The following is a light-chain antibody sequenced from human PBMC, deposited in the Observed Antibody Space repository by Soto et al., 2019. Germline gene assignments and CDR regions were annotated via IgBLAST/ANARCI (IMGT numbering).Light chain of an antibody. J-gene: IGKJ1*01. V-gene: IGKV3-11*01. CDR2: DAS. CDR1: ESVSSY. Sequence: EIVLTQSPATLSLSPGERATLSCRASESVSSYLAWFQQKPGQAPRLLIYDASNRATGIPARFSGSGSGTDFTLTISSLGPEDFAVYYCQHRSNWPETFGQGTKVELK. CDR3: QHRSNWPET.